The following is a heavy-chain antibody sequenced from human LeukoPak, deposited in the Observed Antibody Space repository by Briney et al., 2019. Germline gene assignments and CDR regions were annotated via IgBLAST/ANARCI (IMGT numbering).Heavy chain of an antibody. D-gene: IGHD3-10*02. V-gene: IGHV3-33*01. CDR3: ARDTTFGDFDY. CDR1: AFTFSSYG. Sequence: PGRSLRLSCAASAFTFSSYGMHWVRQAPGKGLEWVAVIWYDGSNQYYADSVKGRFTISRDSSKNTLYLQMNSLRAEDTAVYYCARDTTFGDFDYWGQGTLVTVSS. J-gene: IGHJ4*02. CDR2: IWYDGSNQ.